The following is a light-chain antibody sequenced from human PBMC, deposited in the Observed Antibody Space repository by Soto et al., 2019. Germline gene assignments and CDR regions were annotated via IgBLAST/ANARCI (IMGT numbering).Light chain of an antibody. CDR1: QGISND. Sequence: DIQMTQSPSTLSASVGDRVTITCRASQGISNDLAWYQQKPGKLPNLLIYGASTMQSGVPSRFSGSGPGTDFTLTISSLQPDDIATYYCQNHNSAPLTFGGGTKVAIK. J-gene: IGKJ4*01. CDR3: QNHNSAPLT. CDR2: GAS. V-gene: IGKV1-27*01.